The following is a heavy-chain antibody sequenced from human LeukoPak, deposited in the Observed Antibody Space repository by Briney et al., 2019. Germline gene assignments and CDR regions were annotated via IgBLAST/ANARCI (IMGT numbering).Heavy chain of an antibody. Sequence: GASVKVSCKASGYTFTGYYMHWVRQAPGQGLEWMGWINPNSGGTNYAQKFQGRVTMTRDTSISTAYMELSRLRSDDTALYYCARDKGGYDNWGQRTLVTVSS. J-gene: IGHJ4*02. CDR1: GYTFTGYY. CDR3: ARDKGGYDN. V-gene: IGHV1-2*02. CDR2: INPNSGGT. D-gene: IGHD5-12*01.